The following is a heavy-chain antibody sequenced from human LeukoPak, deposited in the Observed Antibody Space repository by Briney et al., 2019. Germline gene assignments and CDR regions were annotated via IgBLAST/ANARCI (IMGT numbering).Heavy chain of an antibody. Sequence: SETLSLTCVVSGGSPSTHHWSWIRQSPGRGLEWIGYISDSGSTNYNPSLKSRVTISVDTSKNQFSLILISVTAADTAVYYCARGYDSSAYYPFNYWGQGTLVTVSS. CDR1: GGSPSTHH. D-gene: IGHD3-22*01. V-gene: IGHV4-59*11. J-gene: IGHJ4*02. CDR3: ARGYDSSAYYPFNY. CDR2: ISDSGST.